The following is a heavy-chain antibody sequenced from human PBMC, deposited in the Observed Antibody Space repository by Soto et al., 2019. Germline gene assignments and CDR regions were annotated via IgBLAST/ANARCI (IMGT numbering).Heavy chain of an antibody. Sequence: GGSLSLSCAASGFTVSSNYMNWVRQAPGKGLEWVSVIYSGGTTYYADSVKGRFTISRDNSKNTLYLQMNSLRAEDTAVYYCARGLFADVNYWGRGALVTVSS. CDR3: ARGLFADVNY. CDR1: GFTVSSNY. J-gene: IGHJ4*02. D-gene: IGHD3-3*01. CDR2: IYSGGTT. V-gene: IGHV3-53*01.